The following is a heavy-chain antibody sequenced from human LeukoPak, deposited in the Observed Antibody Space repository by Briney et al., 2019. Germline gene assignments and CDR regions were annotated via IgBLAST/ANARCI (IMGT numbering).Heavy chain of an antibody. CDR3: ARDRGWETHFTPSP. Sequence: GGSLRLSCAASGFTFSDYYMSWIRQAPGKGLEWVSYISSSGSTIYYADSVEGRFTISRDNAKNSLYLQMNSLRAEDTAVYYCARDRGWETHFTPSPWGQGTLVTVSS. V-gene: IGHV3-11*01. J-gene: IGHJ5*02. CDR1: GFTFSDYY. D-gene: IGHD1-26*01. CDR2: ISSSGSTI.